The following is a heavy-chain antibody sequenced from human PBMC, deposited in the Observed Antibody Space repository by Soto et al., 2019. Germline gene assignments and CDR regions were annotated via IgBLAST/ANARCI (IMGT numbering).Heavy chain of an antibody. Sequence: GESLKISCAASGFIFSDHYMDWVRQAPGKGLEWVGRTRDKAHSYTTEYAASVKGRFTISRDDSKNSLFLQMNSLKTEDTAVYYCARVRSSSWGLDAFDIWGQGAMVTVSS. D-gene: IGHD6-13*01. CDR2: TRDKAHSYTT. J-gene: IGHJ3*02. CDR1: GFIFSDHY. V-gene: IGHV3-72*01. CDR3: ARVRSSSWGLDAFDI.